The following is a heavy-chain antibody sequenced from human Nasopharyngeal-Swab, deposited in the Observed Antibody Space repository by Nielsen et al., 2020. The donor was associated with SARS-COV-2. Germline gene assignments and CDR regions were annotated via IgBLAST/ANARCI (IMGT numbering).Heavy chain of an antibody. Sequence: GDSLKISCAASGFTFSSYSMNWFRQAPGKGLEWVSSISSSSSYIYYADSVKGRFTISRDNAKNSLYLQMNSLRAEDTAVYYCARGSSVVVVAAGFGPWGQGTLVTVSS. CDR3: ARGSSVVVVAAGFGP. CDR1: GFTFSSYS. CDR2: ISSSSSYI. V-gene: IGHV3-21*01. J-gene: IGHJ5*02. D-gene: IGHD2-15*01.